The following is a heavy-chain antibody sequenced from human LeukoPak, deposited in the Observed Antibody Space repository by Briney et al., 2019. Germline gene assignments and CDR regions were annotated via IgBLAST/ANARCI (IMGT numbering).Heavy chain of an antibody. CDR3: VRQSTGLDY. V-gene: IGHV3-30*04. CDR1: GFTFSTHT. J-gene: IGHJ4*02. D-gene: IGHD5/OR15-5a*01. Sequence: PGRSLRLSCAPSGFTFSTHTMHWVRQAPGKGLEWVAVIESDGRNKYYAESVRCRFTISRDNSRNTLYLQLDSLRSEDTAVYYCVRQSTGLDYWGQGTLVTVSS. CDR2: IESDGRNK.